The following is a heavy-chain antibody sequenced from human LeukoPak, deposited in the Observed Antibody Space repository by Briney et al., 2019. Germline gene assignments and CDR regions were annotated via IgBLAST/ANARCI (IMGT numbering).Heavy chain of an antibody. V-gene: IGHV4-59*01. CDR1: GGSISSYY. J-gene: IGHJ5*02. D-gene: IGHD6-6*01. CDR3: ARCIGSSSFARWFDP. CDR2: IYYSGST. Sequence: PSETLSLTCTVSGGSISSYYWSWIRQPPRKGLEWIGYIYYSGSTSYSPSLKSRVTISADTSKNQFSLKLSSVTAADTAVYYCARCIGSSSFARWFDPWGQGTLVTVSS.